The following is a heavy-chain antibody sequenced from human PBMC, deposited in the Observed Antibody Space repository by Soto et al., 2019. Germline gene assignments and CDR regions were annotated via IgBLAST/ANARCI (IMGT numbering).Heavy chain of an antibody. Sequence: QVQLVQSGAEVKKPGSSVKVSCKASGGTFSSYAISWVRQAPGQGLEWMGGIIPIFGTANYAKKFQGRVTITADESTSTAYMELSSLRSEDTAVYYCARASTRGGYIVVVTAPDGWFDPWGQGTLVTVSS. D-gene: IGHD2-21*02. V-gene: IGHV1-69*12. CDR2: IIPIFGTA. CDR1: GGTFSSYA. CDR3: ARASTRGGYIVVVTAPDGWFDP. J-gene: IGHJ5*02.